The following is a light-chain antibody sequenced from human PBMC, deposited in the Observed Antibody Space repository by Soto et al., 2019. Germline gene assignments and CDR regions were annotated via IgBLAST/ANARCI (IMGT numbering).Light chain of an antibody. CDR3: QQYNTNAYT. CDR1: QSISSW. J-gene: IGKJ2*01. V-gene: IGKV1-5*03. CDR2: KAS. Sequence: DIQMTQSPSTLSASVGDRVTITCRASQSISSWLAWYQQKPGKAPKVLIYKASSLESGVPSRFSGSGSGTEFTLTISSLQPDDFATYYCQQYNTNAYTFGQGTKLEIK.